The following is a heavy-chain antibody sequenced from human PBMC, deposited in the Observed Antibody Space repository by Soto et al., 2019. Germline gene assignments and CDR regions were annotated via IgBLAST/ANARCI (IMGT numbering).Heavy chain of an antibody. CDR2: ISGSGGST. CDR3: AKTDPLPLEWFHAWFDP. Sequence: GGSLRLSCAASGFTFSSYAMSWVRQAPGKGLEWVSAISGSGGSTYYADSVKGRFTISRDNSKNTLYLQMNSLRAEDTAVYYCAKTDPLPLEWFHAWFDPWGQGTRVTVAS. V-gene: IGHV3-23*01. J-gene: IGHJ5*02. D-gene: IGHD3-3*01. CDR1: GFTFSSYA.